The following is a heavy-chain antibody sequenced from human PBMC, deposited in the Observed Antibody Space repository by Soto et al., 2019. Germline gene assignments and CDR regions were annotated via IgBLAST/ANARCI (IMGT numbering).Heavy chain of an antibody. Sequence: GSLRLSCAASGFTFSDYYMSWIRQSPVKGLEWFSYISTSGSTMYYADSVKGRFTISRDNAKNSLSLQMNSLRAEDTAVYYCARDMRSSWPFDYWGQGTPVTVSS. D-gene: IGHD6-13*01. J-gene: IGHJ4*02. V-gene: IGHV3-11*01. CDR3: ARDMRSSWPFDY. CDR2: ISTSGSTM. CDR1: GFTFSDYY.